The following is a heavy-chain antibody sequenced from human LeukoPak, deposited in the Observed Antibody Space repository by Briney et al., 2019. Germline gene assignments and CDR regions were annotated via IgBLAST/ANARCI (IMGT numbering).Heavy chain of an antibody. CDR3: AKSLNIAVAGIGY. V-gene: IGHV4-61*01. CDR1: GYSISSGYY. Sequence: SETLSLTCAVSGYSISSGYYWGWIRPPPGKGLEWIGYIYYSGSTNYNPSLKSRVTISVDTSKNQFSLKLSSVTAADTAVYYCAKSLNIAVAGIGYWGQGTLVTVSS. CDR2: IYYSGST. J-gene: IGHJ4*02. D-gene: IGHD6-19*01.